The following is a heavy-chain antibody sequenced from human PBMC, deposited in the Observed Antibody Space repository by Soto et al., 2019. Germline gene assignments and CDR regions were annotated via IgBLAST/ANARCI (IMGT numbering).Heavy chain of an antibody. CDR1: GGSVSSGSYY. J-gene: IGHJ4*02. CDR2: IYYSGST. V-gene: IGHV4-61*01. Sequence: PSETPSLTCTVSGGSVSSGSYYWSWIRQPPGKGLEWIGYIYYSGSTNYNPSLKSRVTISVDTSKNQFSLKLSSVTAADTAVYYCAGMPRYNWNDWGGYWGQGTLVTVSS. D-gene: IGHD1-20*01. CDR3: AGMPRYNWNDWGGY.